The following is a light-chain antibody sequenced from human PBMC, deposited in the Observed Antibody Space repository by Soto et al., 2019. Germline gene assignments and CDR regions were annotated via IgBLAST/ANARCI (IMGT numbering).Light chain of an antibody. J-gene: IGLJ3*02. CDR1: ISNIGAGYD. V-gene: IGLV1-40*01. CDR3: QSYDNSLSGWV. CDR2: GNN. Sequence: QAVVTQPPSVSGAPGQRVTISCTGSISNIGAGYDVHWYQQLPGTAPKLLIYGNNNRPSGVPDRFSGSKSDTSASLAITGLQAEDEADYYCQSYDNSLSGWVFGGGTKVTVL.